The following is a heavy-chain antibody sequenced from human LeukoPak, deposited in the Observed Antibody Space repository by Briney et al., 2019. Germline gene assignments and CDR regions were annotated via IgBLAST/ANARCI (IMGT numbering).Heavy chain of an antibody. Sequence: SETLSLTCAVYGGSFSGYYWSWIRQPPGKGLEWIGEINHSGSTNYNPSLKSRVTISVDTSKNQFSLKLSSVTAVDTAVYYCARRYGSGSYYEDYWGQGTLVTVSS. D-gene: IGHD3-10*01. CDR1: GGSFSGYY. V-gene: IGHV4-34*01. J-gene: IGHJ4*02. CDR2: INHSGST. CDR3: ARRYGSGSYYEDY.